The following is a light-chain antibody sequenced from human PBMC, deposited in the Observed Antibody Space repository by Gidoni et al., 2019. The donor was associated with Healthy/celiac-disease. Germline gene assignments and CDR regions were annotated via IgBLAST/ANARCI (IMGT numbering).Light chain of an antibody. Sequence: QSALTQPASVSGSPGQSITISCTGTSSAVGGYNYVSWYQQHPGKAPKLMIYDVSNRPSGVSNRFSGSKSGNTASLTISGLQAEDEADYYGSSYTSSSTLEIGGGTKLTVL. V-gene: IGLV2-14*03. CDR1: SSAVGGYNY. CDR2: DVS. J-gene: IGLJ2*01. CDR3: SSYTSSSTLE.